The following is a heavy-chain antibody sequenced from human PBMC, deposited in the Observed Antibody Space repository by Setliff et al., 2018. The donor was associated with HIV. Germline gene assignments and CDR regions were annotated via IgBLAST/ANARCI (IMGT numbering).Heavy chain of an antibody. CDR3: ARTKSVTIFGVLHDSGTDV. V-gene: IGHV3-48*03. J-gene: IGHJ6*02. Sequence: GESLKISCAASDFIFSNYEMNWVRQAPGRGLEWISSISSSGTTTVYRDSVKGRFTISRDNAKNSLYLQMNSLRAEDTAVYYCARTKSVTIFGVLHDSGTDVWGQGTTVTVSS. CDR1: DFIFSNYE. CDR2: ISSSGTTT. D-gene: IGHD3-3*01.